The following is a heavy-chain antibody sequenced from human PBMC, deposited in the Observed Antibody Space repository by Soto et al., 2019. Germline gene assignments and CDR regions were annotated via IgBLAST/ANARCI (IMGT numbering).Heavy chain of an antibody. CDR1: GGSISSYY. J-gene: IGHJ5*02. V-gene: IGHV4-59*08. Sequence: PSETLSLTCTVSGGSISSYYWSWIRQPPGKGLEWIGYIYYSGSTNYNPSLKSRVTISVDTSKNQFSLKLSSVTAADTAVYYCARHGGYPLTINPWFDPWGQGTLVTVSS. D-gene: IGHD2-2*01. CDR3: ARHGGYPLTINPWFDP. CDR2: IYYSGST.